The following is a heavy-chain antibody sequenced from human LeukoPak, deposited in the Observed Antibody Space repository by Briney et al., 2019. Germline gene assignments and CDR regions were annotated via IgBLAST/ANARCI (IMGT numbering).Heavy chain of an antibody. CDR1: GGTFSSYA. CDR2: IIPIFGTA. V-gene: IGHV1-69*13. J-gene: IGHJ4*02. Sequence: SVKVSCKASGGTFSSYAISWVRQAPGQGLEWMGGIIPIFGTANYAQKFQGRVTITADESTSTAYMELSSLRSEDTAVYYCARGHRDGATDLNPFDYWGQGTLVTVSS. CDR3: ARGHRDGATDLNPFDY. D-gene: IGHD5-24*01.